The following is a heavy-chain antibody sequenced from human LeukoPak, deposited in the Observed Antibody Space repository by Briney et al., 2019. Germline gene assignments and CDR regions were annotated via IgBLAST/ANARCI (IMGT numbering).Heavy chain of an antibody. J-gene: IGHJ4*02. CDR1: GFTFSSYA. CDR3: ARDHGASYYFDY. V-gene: IGHV3-21*01. D-gene: IGHD1-26*01. Sequence: GGSLRLSCAASGFTFSSYAMTWVRQAPGKGLEWVSSISSSSSYIYYADSVKGRFTISRDNAKNSLYLQMNSLRAEDTAVYYCARDHGASYYFDYWGQGTLVTVSS. CDR2: ISSSSSYI.